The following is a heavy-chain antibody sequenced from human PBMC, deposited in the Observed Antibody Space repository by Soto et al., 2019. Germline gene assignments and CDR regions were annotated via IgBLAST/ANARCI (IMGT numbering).Heavy chain of an antibody. CDR2: ISTSGSNT. CDR1: GFSFSSYV. J-gene: IGHJ6*02. CDR3: AKRGYSSGLYGMDV. V-gene: IGHV3-23*01. Sequence: GGSLRLSCAASGFSFSSYVMSWVRQAPGKGLEWVSAISTSGSNTYYTDSAKGRFTISRDNSKNMLSLQMNSLRAEDTAVYYYAKRGYSSGLYGMDVWGQGTTVTVSS. D-gene: IGHD6-19*01.